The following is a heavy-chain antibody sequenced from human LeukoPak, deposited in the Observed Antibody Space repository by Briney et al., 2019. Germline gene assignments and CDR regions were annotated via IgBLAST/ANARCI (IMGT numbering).Heavy chain of an antibody. V-gene: IGHV4-4*07. J-gene: IGHJ5*02. CDR3: ARDKGDRQYNWFDP. CDR2: IYTSGST. CDR1: GGSFSVYY. Sequence: PSETLSLTCAVYGGSFSVYYWSWIRQPAGKGLEWIGRIYTSGSTNYNPSLKSRVTISVDSSKSQFSLKLTSVTAADTAVYYCARDKGDRQYNWFDPWGQGTLVTVSS. D-gene: IGHD3-22*01.